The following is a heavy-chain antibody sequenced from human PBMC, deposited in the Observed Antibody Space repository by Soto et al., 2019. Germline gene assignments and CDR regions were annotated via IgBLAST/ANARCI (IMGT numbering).Heavy chain of an antibody. Sequence: SGNLSLTCTVSGASINNNDYYWSWIRQTPGTGLEWIGYVYYSGTTDYIPSLKSRLSMSIDKSQNQFTLKLNSVTAADTATYYCARMSYFYDKWYFDLWGRGSLVTVSS. CDR1: GASINNNDYY. CDR3: ARMSYFYDKWYFDL. D-gene: IGHD3-22*01. V-gene: IGHV4-30-4*01. J-gene: IGHJ2*01. CDR2: VYYSGTT.